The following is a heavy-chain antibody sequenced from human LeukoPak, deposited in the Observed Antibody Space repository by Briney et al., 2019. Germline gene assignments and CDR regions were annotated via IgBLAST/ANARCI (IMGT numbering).Heavy chain of an antibody. CDR1: GFTFSTYA. D-gene: IGHD3-10*01. CDR2: ISGSGGST. V-gene: IGHV3-23*01. J-gene: IGHJ6*03. Sequence: GGSLRLSCAASGFTFSTYAMSWVRQAPGKGLEWVSAISGSGGSTYYADSVKGRFTISRDNSKNTVYLQMNSLRAEDTAVYYCATLRGYYYMDVWGKGTTVTVSS. CDR3: ATLRGYYYMDV.